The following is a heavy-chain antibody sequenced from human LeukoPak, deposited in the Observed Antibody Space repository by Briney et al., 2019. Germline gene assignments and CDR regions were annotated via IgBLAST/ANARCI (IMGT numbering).Heavy chain of an antibody. V-gene: IGHV4-34*01. CDR3: ARCSDYYDSSGYCGPFDY. D-gene: IGHD3-22*01. CDR1: GGSFSGYY. Sequence: SETLSLTCAVYGGSFSGYYWSWIRQPPGKGLEWIGEINHSGNTNYNPSLKSRVTISVDTSKNQFSLKLSSVTAADTAVYYCARCSDYYDSSGYCGPFDYWGQGTLVTVSS. J-gene: IGHJ4*02. CDR2: INHSGNT.